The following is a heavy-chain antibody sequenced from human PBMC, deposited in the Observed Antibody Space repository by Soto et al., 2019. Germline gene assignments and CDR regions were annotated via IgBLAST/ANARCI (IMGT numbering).Heavy chain of an antibody. CDR2: INAGNGNT. CDR3: ARAPLGIIVAPDF. V-gene: IGHV1-3*01. D-gene: IGHD3-22*01. CDR1: GYTFTSYA. Sequence: ASVKVSCKASGYTFTSYAMHWVRQAPGQRLEWMGWINAGNGNTKYSQKFQGRVTITRDTSASTAYMDLSSLTSEDTAVYYCARAPLGIIVAPDFWGQGTLVTVSS. J-gene: IGHJ4*02.